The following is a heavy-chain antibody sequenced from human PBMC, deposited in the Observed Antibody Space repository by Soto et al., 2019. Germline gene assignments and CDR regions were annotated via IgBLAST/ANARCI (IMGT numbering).Heavy chain of an antibody. CDR1: GYSFTSYW. CDR3: ARFVGLWQALTHYYYYGMDV. J-gene: IGHJ6*02. V-gene: IGHV5-10-1*01. D-gene: IGHD5-18*01. CDR2: IDPSDSYT. Sequence: GESLKISCKGSGYSFTSYWISWMRQMPGKGLEWMGRIDPSDSYTNYSPSFQGHVTISADKSISTAYLQWSSLKASDTAMYYCARFVGLWQALTHYYYYGMDVWGQGTTVTVSS.